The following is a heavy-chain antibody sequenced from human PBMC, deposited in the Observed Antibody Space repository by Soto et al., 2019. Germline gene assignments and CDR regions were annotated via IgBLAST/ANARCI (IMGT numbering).Heavy chain of an antibody. D-gene: IGHD2-15*01. CDR2: VHYSGST. CDR1: GGAVSSGSYY. Sequence: SETLSLTCTVSGGAVSSGSYYWSWIRQPPGKGLEWIGYVHYSGSTNYSPSLKSRVTISVDTSKNQFSLKLNSVTVADTAVYYCARDRYFYSGGSYYHYGLAVWGQRTTVP. V-gene: IGHV4-61*01. CDR3: ARDRYFYSGGSYYHYGLAV. J-gene: IGHJ6*02.